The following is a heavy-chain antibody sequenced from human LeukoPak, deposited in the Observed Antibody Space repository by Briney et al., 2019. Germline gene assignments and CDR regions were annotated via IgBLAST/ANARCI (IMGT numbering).Heavy chain of an antibody. J-gene: IGHJ4*02. CDR3: ARDAQYSSGWYGFDDY. V-gene: IGHV1-2*02. CDR2: INPNSGGT. Sequence: ASVKVSCKASGYTFTGFYIHWVRQAPGQGLEWMGWINPNSGGTNYAQKFQGRVTMTRATSISTAYMELSRLRSDDTAVYYCARDAQYSSGWYGFDDYWGQGTLVTVSS. D-gene: IGHD6-19*01. CDR1: GYTFTGFY.